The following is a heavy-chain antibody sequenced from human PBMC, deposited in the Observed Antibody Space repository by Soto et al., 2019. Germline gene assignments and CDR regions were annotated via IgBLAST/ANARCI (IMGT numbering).Heavy chain of an antibody. Sequence: XXSLRLTFAASGFIFSTSGMHWVLQAPGKGPEWVSSINAGGNHEDHADSVKGRFTISRDNAKNSLYLQMNRLRAADTAVYYCATDGAAGSAMGVWGQGTTVTSP. CDR1: GFIFSTSG. CDR2: INAGGNHE. CDR3: ATDGAAGSAMGV. D-gene: IGHD6-13*01. V-gene: IGHV3-21*06. J-gene: IGHJ6*02.